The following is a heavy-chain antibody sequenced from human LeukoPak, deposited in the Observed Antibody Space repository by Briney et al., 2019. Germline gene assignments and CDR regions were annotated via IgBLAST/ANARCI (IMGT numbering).Heavy chain of an antibody. D-gene: IGHD3-3*01. CDR1: GFTFSSYA. CDR2: ISYDGSNK. J-gene: IGHJ5*02. V-gene: IGHV3-30-3*01. Sequence: PGGSLRLSCAASGFTFSSYAMHWVRQAPGKGLEWVAVISYDGSNKYYADSVKGRFTISRDNSKNTLYLQMNSLRAEDTAVYYCARDRYDFWSGYYNWFDPWGQGTLVTVSS. CDR3: ARDRYDFWSGYYNWFDP.